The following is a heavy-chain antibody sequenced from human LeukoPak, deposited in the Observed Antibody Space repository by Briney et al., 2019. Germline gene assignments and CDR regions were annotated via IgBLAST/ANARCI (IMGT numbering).Heavy chain of an antibody. Sequence: GGSLRLSCAASGFTFSNAWMSWVRQAPGKGLEWVGRIKSKTDGGTTDYAAPVKGRFTTSRDDSKNTLYLQMNSLKTEDTAVYYCTTGQQEVSYYPFDYWGQGTLVTVSS. J-gene: IGHJ4*02. CDR2: IKSKTDGGTT. D-gene: IGHD1-26*01. CDR3: TTGQQEVSYYPFDY. V-gene: IGHV3-15*01. CDR1: GFTFSNAW.